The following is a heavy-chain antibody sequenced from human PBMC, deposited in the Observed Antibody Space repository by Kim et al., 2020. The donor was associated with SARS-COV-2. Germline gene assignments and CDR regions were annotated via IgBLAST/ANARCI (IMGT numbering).Heavy chain of an antibody. J-gene: IGHJ3*02. CDR2: IWYDGNNR. CDR1: GFTFSTYG. D-gene: IGHD3-3*01. Sequence: GGSLRLSCAASGFTFSTYGMHWVRQAPGKGLEWVAVIWYDGNNRYYADSVKGRFTISRDNSKNMLYLQMNSLRAEDTAVYYCASFSVAFDIWGQGTMVTVSS. V-gene: IGHV3-33*01. CDR3: ASFSVAFDI.